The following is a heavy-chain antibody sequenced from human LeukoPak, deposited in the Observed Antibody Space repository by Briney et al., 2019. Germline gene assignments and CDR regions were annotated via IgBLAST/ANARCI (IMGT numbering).Heavy chain of an antibody. D-gene: IGHD6-19*01. J-gene: IGHJ4*02. CDR3: ANSHRPTGYSSG. CDR1: GFTFKSYW. V-gene: IGHV3-23*01. CDR2: ISGSGGST. Sequence: GGSLRLSCTASGFTFKSYWMTWVRQAPGKGLEWVSAISGSGGSTYYADSVKGRFTISRDNSKNTLYLQMNSLRAEDTAVYYCANSHRPTGYSSGWGQGTLVTVSS.